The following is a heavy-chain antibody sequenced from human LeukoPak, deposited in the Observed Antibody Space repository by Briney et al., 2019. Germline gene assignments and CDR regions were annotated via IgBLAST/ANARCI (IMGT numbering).Heavy chain of an antibody. CDR2: ISSGSGTYI. Sequence: GGSLRLSCAASGFTFSSYSMSWVRQTPGRGLEWVSSISSGSGTYIYYAESVKGRFTISRDNAKNSLYLQMNSLRAEDTAMYYCARLVTVTTYGSPDFWGQGTLATVSS. V-gene: IGHV3-21*06. J-gene: IGHJ4*02. CDR1: GFTFSSYS. CDR3: ARLVTVTTYGSPDF. D-gene: IGHD4-11*01.